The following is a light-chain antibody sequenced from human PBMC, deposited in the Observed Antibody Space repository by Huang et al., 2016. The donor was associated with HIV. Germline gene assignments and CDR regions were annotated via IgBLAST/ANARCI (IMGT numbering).Light chain of an antibody. CDR1: QSISRW. V-gene: IGKV1-5*03. Sequence: IQLTQSPSTLSASVGDRVTITCRASQSISRWLAWEQQKPGKAPQLLIYEASSLASGVPSRFSGSGSETEFTLTISTLQPDDSATYYCQQYNLYSFTFGQGTKLEIK. CDR3: QQYNLYSFT. J-gene: IGKJ2*01. CDR2: EAS.